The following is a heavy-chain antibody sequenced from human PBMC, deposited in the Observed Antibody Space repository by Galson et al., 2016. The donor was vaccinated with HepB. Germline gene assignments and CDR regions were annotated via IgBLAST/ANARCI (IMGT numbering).Heavy chain of an antibody. V-gene: IGHV1-18*01. CDR1: SSTFTSYG. D-gene: IGHD2-2*01. CDR2: VSAYNGKT. Sequence: SVKVSCKAASSTFTSYGIAWIRQAPGQGLGWMGRVSAYNGKTSYAQRFQDRVTMTTDTFTTTVYMELKSLRLDDTAVYYCAREWFGSSWYNWFDPWGQGTLVTVSS. J-gene: IGHJ5*02. CDR3: AREWFGSSWYNWFDP.